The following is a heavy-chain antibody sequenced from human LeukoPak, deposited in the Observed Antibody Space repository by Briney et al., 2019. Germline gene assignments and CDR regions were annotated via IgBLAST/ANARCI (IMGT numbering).Heavy chain of an antibody. CDR1: GFTFSSYS. CDR3: ARVGSSGWADAFDI. CDR2: ISSSSSYI. V-gene: IGHV3-21*01. D-gene: IGHD6-19*01. Sequence: PGGSLRLSCAASGFTFSSYSMNWVRQAPGKGLEWVSSISSSSSYIYYADSVKGRFTISRDNAKNSLYLQMNSLRAEDTAVYYCARVGSSGWADAFDIWGQGTMVTVSS. J-gene: IGHJ3*02.